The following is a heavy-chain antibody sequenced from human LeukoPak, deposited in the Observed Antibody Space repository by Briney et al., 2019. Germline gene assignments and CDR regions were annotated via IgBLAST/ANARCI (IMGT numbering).Heavy chain of an antibody. V-gene: IGHV1-2*02. CDR2: INPNSGGT. Sequence: ASVKVSCKASGYTFTGYYMHWVRQAPGQGLEWMGWINPNSGGTNYAQKFQGRVTMTRDTSISTAYMELSRLRSDDTAVYYCARAPPEEYEAYFDYWGQGTLVTVSS. D-gene: IGHD2/OR15-2a*01. CDR3: ARAPPEEYEAYFDY. CDR1: GYTFTGYY. J-gene: IGHJ4*02.